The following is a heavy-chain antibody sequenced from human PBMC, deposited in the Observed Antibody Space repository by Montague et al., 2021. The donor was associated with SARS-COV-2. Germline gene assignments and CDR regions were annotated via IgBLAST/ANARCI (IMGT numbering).Heavy chain of an antibody. D-gene: IGHD5-12*01. CDR3: AKGRSGYNIGQVATLDF. CDR1: GFAFDDYA. Sequence: SLRLSCSASGFAFDDYAMNWVRQVPGKGLEWVSGIHWNSNALSTXDSVRGRLIISRDNAKSTLYLQMNSLRIEDTALYYCAKGRSGYNIGQVATLDFWGQGTLVTVST. CDR2: IHWNSNAL. J-gene: IGHJ4*02. V-gene: IGHV3-9*01.